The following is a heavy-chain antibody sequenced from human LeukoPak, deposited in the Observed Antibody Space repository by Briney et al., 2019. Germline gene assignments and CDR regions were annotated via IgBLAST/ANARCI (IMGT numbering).Heavy chain of an antibody. CDR2: IKLDGSEK. CDR1: GFTFSTYW. J-gene: IGHJ4*02. Sequence: GESLKISCAVSGFTFSTYWMSWLRQAPGKGLEWVANIKLDGSEKYYVDSVKGRFPISRDNSKNSLYLQMNSLRAEDTAVYYCARDNVRLFDYWGRGTLVTVSS. CDR3: ARDNVRLFDY. D-gene: IGHD6-6*01. V-gene: IGHV3-7*01.